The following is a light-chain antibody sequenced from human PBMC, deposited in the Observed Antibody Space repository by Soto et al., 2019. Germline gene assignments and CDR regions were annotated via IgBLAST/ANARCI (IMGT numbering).Light chain of an antibody. CDR2: GNS. V-gene: IGLV2-18*02. CDR3: QSYDSSLSGFYV. CDR1: STDFVTYNR. J-gene: IGLJ1*01. Sequence: QSALAQPPSVSGSPGQSVTISCTGTSTDFVTYNRVSWYQQPPGTAPKLIVYGNSNRPSGVPDRFSGSKSGASASLAITGLQAEDEADYYCQSYDSSLSGFYVFGTGTKVTVL.